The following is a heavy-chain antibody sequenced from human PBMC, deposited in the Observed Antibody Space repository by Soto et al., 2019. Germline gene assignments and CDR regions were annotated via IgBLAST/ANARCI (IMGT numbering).Heavy chain of an antibody. CDR3: AKELGGYSYGYELDH. V-gene: IGHV3-9*01. Sequence: EVQLVDSGGGLVQPGRSLRLSCAASGFTFDIYAMHWVRQAPGKGLEWVASISWNSGTRGYADSVKGRFTISRDNAKNSLYVQMDSLRTEDTAFYYCAKELGGYSYGYELDHWGQGTLVAVSS. J-gene: IGHJ4*02. D-gene: IGHD5-18*01. CDR1: GFTFDIYA. CDR2: ISWNSGTR.